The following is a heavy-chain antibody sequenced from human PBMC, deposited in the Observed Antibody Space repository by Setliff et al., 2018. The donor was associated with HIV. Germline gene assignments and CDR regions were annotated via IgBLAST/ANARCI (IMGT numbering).Heavy chain of an antibody. Sequence: ASVKVSCKASGGTFSSYAISWVRQAPGQGLEWMGWMNPNSGNTGYAQKFQGRVTMTGNTSISTAYMELSSLRSEDTAVYYCARGGGGYYYVGAVDIWGQGTVVTVSS. V-gene: IGHV1-8*02. J-gene: IGHJ3*02. CDR1: GGTFSSYA. CDR2: MNPNSGNT. CDR3: ARGGGGYYYVGAVDI. D-gene: IGHD3-22*01.